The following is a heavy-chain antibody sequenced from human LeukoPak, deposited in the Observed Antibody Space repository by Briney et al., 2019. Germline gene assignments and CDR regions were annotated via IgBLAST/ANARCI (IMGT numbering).Heavy chain of an antibody. Sequence: SETVTLMCTVSGGPISSSSYYGGRIRQPPGKGLEWIERIYYSGSTYDNPSLKRRITISVHTSKTQFSLNLSSVTAADTAVYYCARPGTIAVAGTGVVGCDHWG. CDR1: GGPISSSSYY. D-gene: IGHD6-19*01. CDR3: ARPGTIAVAGTGVVGCDH. CDR2: IYYSGST. J-gene: IGHJ4*01. V-gene: IGHV4-39*01.